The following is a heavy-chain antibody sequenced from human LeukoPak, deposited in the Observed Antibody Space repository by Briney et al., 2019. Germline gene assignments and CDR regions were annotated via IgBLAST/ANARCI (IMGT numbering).Heavy chain of an antibody. CDR1: GYTFTSYG. V-gene: IGHV1-18*01. Sequence: ASVKVSCKASGYTFTSYGISWVRQAPGQGLEWMGWISAYNGNTNYAQKLQGRVTMTTDTSTSTAYMELRSLRSDDTAVYYCARENYDFLSGYAMDVWGQGTTVTVSS. D-gene: IGHD3-3*01. CDR3: ARENYDFLSGYAMDV. J-gene: IGHJ6*02. CDR2: ISAYNGNT.